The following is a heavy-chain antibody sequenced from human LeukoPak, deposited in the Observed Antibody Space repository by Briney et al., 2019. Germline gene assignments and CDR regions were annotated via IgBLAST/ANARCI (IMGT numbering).Heavy chain of an antibody. J-gene: IGHJ4*02. Sequence: SVKVPCKASGGTFSSYAISWVRQAPGQGLEWMGRIIPIFGTANYAQKFQGRVTITTDETTSTAYMELSSLRSEDTAVYYCARGHGDHEVYFDYWGQGTLVTVSS. CDR2: IIPIFGTA. CDR1: GGTFSSYA. V-gene: IGHV1-69*05. CDR3: ARGHGDHEVYFDY. D-gene: IGHD4-17*01.